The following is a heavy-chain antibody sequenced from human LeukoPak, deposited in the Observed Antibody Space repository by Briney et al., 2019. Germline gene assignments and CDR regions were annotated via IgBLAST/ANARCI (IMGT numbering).Heavy chain of an antibody. V-gene: IGHV5-51*01. CDR2: VYPGDSDT. Sequence: GESLKISCQGSGYTFTHYRIAWVRQMPGKGLEWMGIVYPGDSDTRYSPSFQGQVTISADKSINTAYLQWSSLKASDTAMYYCARRGFCSGGSCFSAHFDFWGQGTLLTVSS. CDR1: GYTFTHYR. J-gene: IGHJ4*02. CDR3: ARRGFCSGGSCFSAHFDF. D-gene: IGHD2-15*01.